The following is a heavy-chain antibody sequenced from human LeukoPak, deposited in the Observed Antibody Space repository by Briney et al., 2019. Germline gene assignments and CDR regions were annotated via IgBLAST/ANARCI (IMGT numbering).Heavy chain of an antibody. CDR2: INHSGST. Sequence: SETLSLTCAVYGGSFSGYYWSWIRQPPGKGLERIGEINHSGSTNYNPSLKSRVAISVDTSKNQFSLKLSSVTAADTAVYYCARTSGILYYFDYWGQGTLVTVSS. CDR1: GGSFSGYY. V-gene: IGHV4-34*01. D-gene: IGHD1-26*01. CDR3: ARTSGILYYFDY. J-gene: IGHJ4*02.